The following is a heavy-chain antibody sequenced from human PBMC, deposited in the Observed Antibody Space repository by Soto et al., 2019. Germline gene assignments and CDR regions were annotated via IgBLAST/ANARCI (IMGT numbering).Heavy chain of an antibody. J-gene: IGHJ6*02. Sequence: QVQLVQSGAEVKKPGASVKVSCKASGYTFTSYYMHWVRQAPGQGLEWMGIINPSGGSTSYAQKFQGRVTMTRNTSTNTVYMELSSLRSEDTAVYYCARAYSGYDFVYYYYGMDVWGQVTTVTVSS. CDR2: INPSGGST. CDR1: GYTFTSYY. D-gene: IGHD5-12*01. CDR3: ARAYSGYDFVYYYYGMDV. V-gene: IGHV1-46*01.